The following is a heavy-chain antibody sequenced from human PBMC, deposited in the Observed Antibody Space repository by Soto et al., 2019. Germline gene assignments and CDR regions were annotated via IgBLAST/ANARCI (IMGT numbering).Heavy chain of an antibody. CDR2: INAGNGNT. J-gene: IGHJ4*02. CDR3: ARDLGFGLSDY. V-gene: IGHV1-3*01. D-gene: IGHD3-10*01. CDR1: GYTFKSYA. Sequence: ASVKVSCKASGYTFKSYAMHWVRQAPGQRLEWMGWINAGNGNTKYSQKFQGRVTITRDTSASTAYMELSSLRSEDTAVYYCARDLGFGLSDYWGQGTLVTVSS.